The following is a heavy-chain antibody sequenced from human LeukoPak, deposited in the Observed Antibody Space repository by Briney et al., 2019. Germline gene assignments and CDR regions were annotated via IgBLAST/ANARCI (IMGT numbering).Heavy chain of an antibody. Sequence: GGSLRLSFAASGFTFNSNWMSWVRQAPGKGLEWVANIKQDGSEKYYVDSVKGRFTISRDNARNSVSLQMNSLRAEDTAVYYCARDKYYDRYFDSWGQGTLVTVSS. CDR2: IKQDGSEK. J-gene: IGHJ4*02. D-gene: IGHD3-22*01. CDR3: ARDKYYDRYFDS. V-gene: IGHV3-7*01. CDR1: GFTFNSNW.